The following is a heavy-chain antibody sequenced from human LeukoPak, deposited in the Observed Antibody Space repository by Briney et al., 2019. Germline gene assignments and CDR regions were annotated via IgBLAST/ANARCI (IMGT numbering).Heavy chain of an antibody. CDR2: IYYSGST. V-gene: IGHV4-59*08. J-gene: IGHJ4*02. CDR1: GGSISSYY. CDR3: ASGGLVPPYYVFWGGLYHFDS. D-gene: IGHD3-3*01. Sequence: SETLSLTCTVSGGSISSYYWSWIRQPPGKGLEWIGYIYYSGSTNYNPSLKSRVTISVDTSKNQFSLKLSSVTAADTAVYYCASGGLVPPYYVFWGGLYHFDSGAQEPLATVSS.